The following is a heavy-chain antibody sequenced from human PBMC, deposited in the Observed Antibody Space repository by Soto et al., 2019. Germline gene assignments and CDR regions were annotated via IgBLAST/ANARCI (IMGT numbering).Heavy chain of an antibody. CDR3: AREDIVVVPAAIGRYYYGMDV. CDR1: GFTFSSYG. J-gene: IGHJ6*02. V-gene: IGHV3-33*01. CDR2: IWYDGSNK. D-gene: IGHD2-2*02. Sequence: GGSLRLSCAASGFTFSSYGMHWVRQAPGKGLEWVAVIWYDGSNKYYADSVKGRFTISRDNSKNTLYLQMNSLRAEDTAVYYCAREDIVVVPAAIGRYYYGMDVWGQGTTVTVSS.